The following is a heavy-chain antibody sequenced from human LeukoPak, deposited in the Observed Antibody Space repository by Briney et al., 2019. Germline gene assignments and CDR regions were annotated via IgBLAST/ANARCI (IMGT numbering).Heavy chain of an antibody. D-gene: IGHD2-15*01. V-gene: IGHV4-30-2*01. CDR2: IYHSGST. CDR1: GGSISSGGYS. Sequence: SQTLSLTCAVSGGSISSGGYSWSWIRQPPGKGLEWIGYIYHSGSTYYNPSLKSRATISVDRSKNQFSLELSSVTAADTAVYYCARGSCSGGSCHPYFDYWGQGTLVTVSS. J-gene: IGHJ4*02. CDR3: ARGSCSGGSCHPYFDY.